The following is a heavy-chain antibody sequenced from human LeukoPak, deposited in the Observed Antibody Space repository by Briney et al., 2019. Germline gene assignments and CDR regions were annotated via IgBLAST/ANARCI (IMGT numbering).Heavy chain of an antibody. V-gene: IGHV3-30*02. CDR2: IRYDGNNK. J-gene: IGHJ4*02. Sequence: PGGSLRLSCAASGFTFSSYGMHWVRQAPGKGLEWVAFIRYDGNNKYYADSVKGRFTISRDNSKNTLYLQMNSLRAEDTAVYYCAKDHSAKGYYFDYWGQGTLVTVSS. CDR1: GFTFSSYG. CDR3: AKDHSAKGYYFDY. D-gene: IGHD3-10*01.